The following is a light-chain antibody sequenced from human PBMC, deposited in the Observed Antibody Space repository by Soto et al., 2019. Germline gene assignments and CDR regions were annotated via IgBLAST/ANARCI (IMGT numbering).Light chain of an antibody. CDR2: KAS. J-gene: IGKJ1*01. CDR3: QQYNSYSPEA. Sequence: DIQMTQSPYSVSASVGDRVTITCRASQGISSWLAWYQQKPGKAPNLLIYKASSLESGVPSRFSGSGSGTEFTLTISSLQPDDFATYYCQQYNSYSPEAFGQGTKVDIK. V-gene: IGKV1-5*03. CDR1: QGISSW.